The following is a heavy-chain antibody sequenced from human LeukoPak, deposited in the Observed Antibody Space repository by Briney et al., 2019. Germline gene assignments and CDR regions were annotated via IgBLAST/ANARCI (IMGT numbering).Heavy chain of an antibody. D-gene: IGHD3-22*01. CDR1: GYTFTDYY. CDR2: IYPNSGGT. Sequence: GASVKVSCKASGYTFTDYYLHWVRQAPGQRLEWMGRIYPNSGGTNYAQKFQGRVTMNRDTSISTAYTELSRLRSDDTAVYYCASFLGYDSSGYYWAFDIWGQGTMVTVSS. CDR3: ASFLGYDSSGYYWAFDI. J-gene: IGHJ3*02. V-gene: IGHV1-2*06.